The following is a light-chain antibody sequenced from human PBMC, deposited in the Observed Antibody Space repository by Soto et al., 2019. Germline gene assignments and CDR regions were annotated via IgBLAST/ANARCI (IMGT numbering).Light chain of an antibody. CDR1: QSISSY. Sequence: DIQITQSPSSLSASVGARVTIACRAIQSISSYLNWYQQKPGTAPKILIYAASSLQSGVPSRFSGGGSGTDFTLTISSLQPEDFATYSCQQSYSTPLTFGGGTKV. CDR3: QQSYSTPLT. J-gene: IGKJ4*01. CDR2: AAS. V-gene: IGKV1-39*01.